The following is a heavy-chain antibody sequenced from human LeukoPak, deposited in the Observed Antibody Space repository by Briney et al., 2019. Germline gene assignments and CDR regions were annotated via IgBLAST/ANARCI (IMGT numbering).Heavy chain of an antibody. V-gene: IGHV5-51*01. D-gene: IGHD6-13*01. Sequence: GGSLKISCQGSGCIFTSYWIGWVRQMPGKGLEWMGIIYPGDSDTRYSPSFQGQVTISADKSISTAYLQWSSLKASDTAMYDCARVYSSSWYDWFDPWGQGTLVTVSS. CDR1: GCIFTSYW. J-gene: IGHJ5*02. CDR3: ARVYSSSWYDWFDP. CDR2: IYPGDSDT.